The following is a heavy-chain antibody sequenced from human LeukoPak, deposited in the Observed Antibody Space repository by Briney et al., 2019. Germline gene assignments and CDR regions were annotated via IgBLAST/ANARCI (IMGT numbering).Heavy chain of an antibody. CDR1: GYTFTSYD. D-gene: IGHD2-15*01. CDR3: ARRCSGGSCYGYDAFDI. Sequence: ASVKVSCKASGYTFTSYDINWVRQATGQGLEWMGWMNPNSGNTGYAQKFQGRVTITGSSSIRTAYMELSSLRSEDTAVYYCARRCSGGSCYGYDAFDIWGQGTMVTVSS. J-gene: IGHJ3*02. V-gene: IGHV1-8*03. CDR2: MNPNSGNT.